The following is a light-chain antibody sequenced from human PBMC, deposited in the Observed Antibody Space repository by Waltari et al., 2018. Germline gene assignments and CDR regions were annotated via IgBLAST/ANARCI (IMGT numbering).Light chain of an antibody. CDR1: ALAKKY. Sequence: SYELTQPPSVSVSPGQTARITCSGDALAKKYVYWYQQKSGQAPVVVIYEDRKRPSGIPERFSGSSSGPMATLTISGAQLEDEGDYYCYSTGSSGDYRVFGGGTKLTVL. J-gene: IGLJ2*01. CDR2: EDR. V-gene: IGLV3-10*01. CDR3: YSTGSSGDYRV.